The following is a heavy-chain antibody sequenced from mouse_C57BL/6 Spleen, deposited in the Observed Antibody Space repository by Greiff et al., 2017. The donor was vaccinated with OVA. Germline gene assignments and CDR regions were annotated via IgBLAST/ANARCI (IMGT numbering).Heavy chain of an antibody. CDR3: ARPRSTVVTGYFDV. Sequence: QVHVKQPGAELVKPGASVKLSCKASGYTFTSYWMHWVKQRPGQGLEWIGMIHPNSGSTNYNEKFKSKATLTVDKSSSTAYMQLSSLTSEDSAVYYCARPRSTVVTGYFDVWGTGTTVTVSS. CDR1: GYTFTSYW. D-gene: IGHD2-2*01. V-gene: IGHV1-64*01. CDR2: IHPNSGST. J-gene: IGHJ1*03.